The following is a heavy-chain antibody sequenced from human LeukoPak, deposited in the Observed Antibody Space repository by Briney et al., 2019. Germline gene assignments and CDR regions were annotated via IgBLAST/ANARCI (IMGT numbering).Heavy chain of an antibody. CDR3: ARERGTYCGGDCYSWYFQH. J-gene: IGHJ1*01. CDR2: IYTSGST. D-gene: IGHD2-21*02. V-gene: IGHV4-61*02. CDR1: GGSITSSYY. Sequence: SQTLSLTCTVSGGSITSSYYWSWIRQPAGKGLEWIGRIYTSGSTNYNPSLKSRVTMSVDTSKNQFSLKLSSVTAADTAVYYCARERGTYCGGDCYSWYFQHWGQGTLVTVSS.